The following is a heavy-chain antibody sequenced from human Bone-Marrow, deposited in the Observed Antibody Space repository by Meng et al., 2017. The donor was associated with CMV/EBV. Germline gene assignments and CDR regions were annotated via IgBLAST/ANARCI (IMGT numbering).Heavy chain of an antibody. J-gene: IGHJ6*02. CDR2: ISAYNGNT. V-gene: IGHV1-18*01. CDR1: GYTFTSYG. Sequence: ASVKVSCKASGYTFTSYGISWVRQAPGQGLEWMGWISAYNGNTNYAQKLQGRVTMTTDTSTSTAYMELRSLRSDDTAVYYCARVVYRALHYYYYGMDVWGQGTTVTVSS. CDR3: ARVVYRALHYYYYGMDV. D-gene: IGHD3-16*02.